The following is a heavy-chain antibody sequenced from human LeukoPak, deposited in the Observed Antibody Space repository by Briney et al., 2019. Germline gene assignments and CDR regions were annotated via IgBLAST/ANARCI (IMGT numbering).Heavy chain of an antibody. CDR3: AKRWGCTSTNCYRQGFDYNYYYMDV. CDR1: GFTFSSHW. CDR2: LSGSGDTT. Sequence: GGSLRLSCAASGFTFSSHWMTWIRQAPGKGLEWVSTLSGSGDTTFNSDSVKGRFTISRDNSKNTLYLQMNSLRAEDTAVYYCAKRWGCTSTNCYRQGFDYNYYYMDVWGKGTTVTVSS. D-gene: IGHD2-2*01. V-gene: IGHV3-23*01. J-gene: IGHJ6*03.